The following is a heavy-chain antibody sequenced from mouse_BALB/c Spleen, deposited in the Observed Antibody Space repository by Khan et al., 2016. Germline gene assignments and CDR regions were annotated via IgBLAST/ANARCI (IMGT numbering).Heavy chain of an antibody. CDR2: INTNTGEP. J-gene: IGHJ4*01. V-gene: IGHV9-3*02. CDR1: GYTFTNYG. D-gene: IGHD2-13*01. CDR3: ARTADYPYYAMDF. Sequence: QIQLVQSGPELKKPGETVKISCKASGYTFTNYGMNWVKQAPGKGLEWMGWINTNTGEPTYAEEFKGRFAFSLETSARTAYLQIKNLKNEDTATYFCARTADYPYYAMDFWGQGTSVTVSS.